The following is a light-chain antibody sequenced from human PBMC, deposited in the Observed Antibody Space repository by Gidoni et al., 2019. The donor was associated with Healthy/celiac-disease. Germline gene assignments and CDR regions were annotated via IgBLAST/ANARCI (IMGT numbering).Light chain of an antibody. Sequence: DIQMTQSPSTLSASVGDRVTITCRASQSISSWLAWYQQKPGKAPKLLIYDASSLESGVPSRFSGSGSGTEFTLTISSLQPDDFATYYCQQYISLWTFGQGTKVEIK. V-gene: IGKV1-5*01. CDR3: QQYISLWT. CDR1: QSISSW. J-gene: IGKJ1*01. CDR2: DAS.